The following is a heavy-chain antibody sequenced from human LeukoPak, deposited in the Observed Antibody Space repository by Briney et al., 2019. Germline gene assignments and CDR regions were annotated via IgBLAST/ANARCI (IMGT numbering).Heavy chain of an antibody. J-gene: IGHJ4*02. Sequence: ASVKVSCQASGYTFTSDGISWVRQAPGQGLEWMAWISGYNGNTNYAQKFQGRVTTTRDTSTSTAYMELGSLTSEDTTVYYCTRDVRGVFDYWGQGTLVTVSS. CDR1: GYTFTSDG. D-gene: IGHD2-8*01. CDR2: ISGYNGNT. V-gene: IGHV1-18*01. CDR3: TRDVRGVFDY.